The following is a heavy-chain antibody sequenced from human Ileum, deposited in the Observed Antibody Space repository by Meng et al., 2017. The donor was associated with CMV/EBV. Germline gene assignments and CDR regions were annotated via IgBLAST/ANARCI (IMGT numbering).Heavy chain of an antibody. CDR3: VARGDYGDQHY. V-gene: IGHV3-30*02. CDR1: GFTFSPYA. Sequence: GSLRLSCTPSGFTFSPYAMHWVRQPPGKGLEWVAFIRYDGSIQNYADSVKGRFTISRDNSKNTLYLQMNSLRAEDTALYYCVARGDYGDQHYWGQGTLVTVSS. J-gene: IGHJ4*02. CDR2: IRYDGSIQ. D-gene: IGHD4-17*01.